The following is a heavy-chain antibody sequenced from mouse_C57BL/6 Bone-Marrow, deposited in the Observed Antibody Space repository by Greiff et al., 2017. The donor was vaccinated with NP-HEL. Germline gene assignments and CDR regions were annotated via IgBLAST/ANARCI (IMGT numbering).Heavy chain of an antibody. CDR1: GFNINDDY. CDR3: TSIYYGYDGDY. Sequence: VQLQQSGAELVRPGASVKLSCTASGFNINDDYMHWVKQRPEQGLEWIGWIDPENGDTEYASKFQGKATITADTSSNTAYLQLSSLTSEDTAVYYCTSIYYGYDGDYGGQGTTLTVSS. J-gene: IGHJ2*01. CDR2: IDPENGDT. D-gene: IGHD2-2*01. V-gene: IGHV14-4*01.